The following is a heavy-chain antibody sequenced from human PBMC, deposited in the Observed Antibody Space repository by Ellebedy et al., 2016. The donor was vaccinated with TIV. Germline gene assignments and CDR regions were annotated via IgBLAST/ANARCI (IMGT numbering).Heavy chain of an antibody. Sequence: ASVKVSCKASGYTFTNYYMHWVRQAPGQGLEWMGIINPSGGSTSYAQKLQGRVTMTRDTSTSTVYMELSSLRSEDTAVYYCASSLGRLDAFDIWGQGTMVTVSS. J-gene: IGHJ3*02. CDR1: GYTFTNYY. CDR3: ASSLGRLDAFDI. V-gene: IGHV1-46*04. CDR2: INPSGGST.